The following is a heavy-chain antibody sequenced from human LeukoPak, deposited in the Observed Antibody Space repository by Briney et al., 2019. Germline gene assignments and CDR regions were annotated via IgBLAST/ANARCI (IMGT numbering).Heavy chain of an antibody. CDR1: GGSISTSSYY. CDR2: IFYSGST. Sequence: PSETLSLTCTVSGGSISTSSYYWGWVRQPPGKGLEWIGNIFYSGSTYYNPSLKSRVTISVDTSKNQFSLKLSSVTAADTAVYYCARDIRSNYYMDVWGKGTTVTVSS. CDR3: ARDIRSNYYMDV. V-gene: IGHV4-39*07. D-gene: IGHD3-10*01. J-gene: IGHJ6*03.